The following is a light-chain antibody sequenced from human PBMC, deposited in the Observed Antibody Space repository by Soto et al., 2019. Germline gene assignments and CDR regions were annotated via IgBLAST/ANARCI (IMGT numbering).Light chain of an antibody. CDR1: SSDVGAYNY. J-gene: IGLJ1*01. CDR3: SSYTSSSTPYV. Sequence: QSLLTQPASVSGSPGQSITISCTGTSSDVGAYNYVSWYQQHPGKAPKLMIYDVSNRPSGVSNRFSGSKSGNTASLTISGLQAEDEADYYCSSYTSSSTPYVFGTGTKVTVL. V-gene: IGLV2-14*01. CDR2: DVS.